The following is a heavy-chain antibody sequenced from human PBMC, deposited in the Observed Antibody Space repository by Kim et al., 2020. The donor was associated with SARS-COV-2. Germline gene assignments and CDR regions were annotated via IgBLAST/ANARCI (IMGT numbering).Heavy chain of an antibody. D-gene: IGHD6-19*01. J-gene: IGHJ4*02. CDR2: TYYRSKWYN. Sequence: SQTLSLTCAISGDSVSSSSAAWHWIRQSPSRGLEWQGRTYYRSKWYNNYAVSVTSRITIIADTSKNQFSLQLNSVTPEDTAVYYCARGAHNSAWLWGQGTLVTVSS. V-gene: IGHV6-1*01. CDR3: ARGAHNSAWL. CDR1: GDSVSSSSAA.